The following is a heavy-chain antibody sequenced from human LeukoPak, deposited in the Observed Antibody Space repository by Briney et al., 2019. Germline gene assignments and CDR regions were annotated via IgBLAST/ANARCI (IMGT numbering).Heavy chain of an antibody. J-gene: IGHJ5*02. Sequence: SGPTLVNPSQTLTLTCTFSGFSLSTRGVGVGWIRQPPGKALEWLALIYWDDDKRYSPSLKSRLTITKDTSKNQVVLTMTNMDPVDTATYYCAHRPYYYDSSGWFDPWGQGTLVTVSS. V-gene: IGHV2-5*02. D-gene: IGHD3-22*01. CDR3: AHRPYYYDSSGWFDP. CDR2: IYWDDDK. CDR1: GFSLSTRGVG.